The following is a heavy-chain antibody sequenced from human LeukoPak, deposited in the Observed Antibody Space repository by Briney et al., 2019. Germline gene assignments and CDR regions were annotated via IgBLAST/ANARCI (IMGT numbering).Heavy chain of an antibody. CDR1: GGTLSRYA. Sequence: SVKVSCKASGGTLSRYAISWVRQAPGQGLEWMGGIIPIFGTANYAQKFQGRVTITADKSTSTAYMELSSLRSEDTAVYYCARAGLEWLVPVYWGHGTLVTVSS. J-gene: IGHJ4*01. CDR2: IIPIFGTA. D-gene: IGHD6-19*01. V-gene: IGHV1-69*06. CDR3: ARAGLEWLVPVY.